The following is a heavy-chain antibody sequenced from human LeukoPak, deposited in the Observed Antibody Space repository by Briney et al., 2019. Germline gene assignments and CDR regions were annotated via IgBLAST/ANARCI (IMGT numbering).Heavy chain of an antibody. V-gene: IGHV1-2*02. Sequence: ASVKVSCKASGYTFTSYAMNWVRQAPGQGLEWMGWINPNSGGTNYAQKFQGRVTMTRDTSISTAYMELSRLRSDDTAVYYCARDFPYYDSSGYYFIGFDYWGQGTLVTVSS. CDR1: GYTFTSYA. CDR2: INPNSGGT. D-gene: IGHD3-22*01. CDR3: ARDFPYYDSSGYYFIGFDY. J-gene: IGHJ4*02.